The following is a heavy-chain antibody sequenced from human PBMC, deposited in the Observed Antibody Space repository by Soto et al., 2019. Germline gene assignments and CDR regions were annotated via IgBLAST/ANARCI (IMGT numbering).Heavy chain of an antibody. J-gene: IGHJ6*02. CDR2: IYHSGST. CDR3: ARAAAGIGYYYYYGMDV. CDR1: GGSISSGGYS. D-gene: IGHD6-13*01. Sequence: SETLSLTCAVSGGSISSGGYSWSWIRQPPGKGLEWIGYIYHSGSTYYNPSLKSRVTISVDTSKNQFSLKLSSVTAADTAVYYCARAAAGIGYYYYYGMDVWGQGTTVTVSS. V-gene: IGHV4-30-2*01.